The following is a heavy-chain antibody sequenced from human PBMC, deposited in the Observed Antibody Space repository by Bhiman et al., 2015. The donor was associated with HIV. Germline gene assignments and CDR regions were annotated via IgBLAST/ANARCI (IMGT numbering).Heavy chain of an antibody. CDR2: ISRTSDYI. CDR3: ARYGGSFQFDT. V-gene: IGHV3-48*03. D-gene: IGHD1-26*01. CDR1: GFSFNDYE. Sequence: EVHLVESGGGLVRPGGSLRLSCAASGFSFNDYEMNWVRQAPGKGLEWVSYISRTSDYIYYADSVKGRFTTSRDNAKNSVYLQMSRLRADDTGVYYCARYGGSFQFDTWGQGTQVTVSS. J-gene: IGHJ4*02.